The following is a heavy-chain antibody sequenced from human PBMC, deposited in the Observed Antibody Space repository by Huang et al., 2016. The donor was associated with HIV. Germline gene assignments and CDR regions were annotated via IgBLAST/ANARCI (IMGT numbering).Heavy chain of an antibody. CDR2: ITQSGRT. V-gene: IGHV4-34*01. CDR3: ARGRGTSWSFFDT. Sequence: QVRLDQWGAGLLKPSETLTLTCAVDGDSLSGFFWCWIRQSPGRGLEWIGEITQSGRTNYKPSLKSRVTIAIDTSKKQFSLKLKSVTADDTSTYYCARGRGTSWSFFDTWGQGSFVTVSS. CDR1: GDSLSGFF. J-gene: IGHJ5*02. D-gene: IGHD2-2*01.